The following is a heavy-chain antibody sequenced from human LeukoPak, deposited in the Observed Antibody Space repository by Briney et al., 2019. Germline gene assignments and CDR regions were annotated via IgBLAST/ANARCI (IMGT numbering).Heavy chain of an antibody. D-gene: IGHD6-19*01. CDR2: IYHSGST. J-gene: IGHJ4*02. CDR3: ARGIAVAGTFGY. Sequence: SETLSLTCTVSDYSISSGYDWGWIRQPPGKGLEWIGNIYHSGSTYYNPSLKSRVTISVDTSKNQFSLKLSSVTAADTAVYYCARGIAVAGTFGYWGQGTLVTVSS. V-gene: IGHV4-38-2*02. CDR1: DYSISSGYD.